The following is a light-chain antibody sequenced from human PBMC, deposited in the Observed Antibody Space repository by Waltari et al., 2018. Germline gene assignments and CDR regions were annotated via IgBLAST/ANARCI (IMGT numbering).Light chain of an antibody. Sequence: QSRLTQPASVSGSPGQSITVPCTGTSSDIGGYNYVLWYQQYQGKAPKLIMYEGTNRPSGVSNRFSGSKSGNTASPTIFGLQAEDEADYYCSSYIGNTNYVGFGGGTKVTVL. J-gene: IGLJ2*01. CDR2: EGT. CDR1: SSDIGGYNY. CDR3: SSYIGNTNYVG. V-gene: IGLV2-14*01.